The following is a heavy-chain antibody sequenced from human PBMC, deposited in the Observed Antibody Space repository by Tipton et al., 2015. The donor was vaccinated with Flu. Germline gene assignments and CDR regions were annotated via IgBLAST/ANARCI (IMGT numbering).Heavy chain of an antibody. J-gene: IGHJ3*02. CDR2: IYYSGST. D-gene: IGHD1-14*01. V-gene: IGHV4-31*03. CDR1: GGSISSGGYY. Sequence: TLSLTCTVSGGSISSGGYYWSWIRQHPGKGLEWIGYIYYSGSTYYNPSLKSRVTISVDTSKTQFSLKLSSVTAADTAVYYCASAPGWGTSPTYAFDIWGQGRMVNVSS. CDR3: ASAPGWGTSPTYAFDI.